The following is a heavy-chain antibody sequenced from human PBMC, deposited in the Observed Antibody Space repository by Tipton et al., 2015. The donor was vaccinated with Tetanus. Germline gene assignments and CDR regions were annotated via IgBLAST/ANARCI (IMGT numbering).Heavy chain of an antibody. J-gene: IGHJ4*02. D-gene: IGHD2-21*02. V-gene: IGHV3-21*01. CDR3: ARGMAEASNCGGDCYSDY. Sequence: SLRLSCAVSGFTFSSYTLNWVRQAPGKGLEWVSSISSSSSYIYYADSLKGRFTISRDNAKNSLYLQMISLRAEDTAVYSCARGMAEASNCGGDCYSDYWGQGTLVTVSS. CDR2: ISSSSSYI. CDR1: GFTFSSYT.